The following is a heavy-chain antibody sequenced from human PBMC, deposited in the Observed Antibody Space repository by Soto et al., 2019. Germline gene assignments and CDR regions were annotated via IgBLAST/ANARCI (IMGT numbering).Heavy chain of an antibody. CDR2: INPNSGGT. J-gene: IGHJ6*02. CDR3: ATNTVMVSYSAMDV. Sequence: GASVKVSCKAAGHTFTAYYIHWVRQAPGQGLEWMGWINPNSGGTNYAQKFQGWVTMARDTSISTAYMELSRLRSDDTAVYYCATNTVMVSYSAMDVWGQGTTVTVSS. V-gene: IGHV1-2*04. CDR1: GHTFTAYY. D-gene: IGHD5-18*01.